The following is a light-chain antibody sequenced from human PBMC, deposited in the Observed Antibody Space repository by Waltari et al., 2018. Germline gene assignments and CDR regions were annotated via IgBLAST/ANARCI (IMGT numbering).Light chain of an antibody. J-gene: IGKJ1*01. CDR3: QQLNGYPPWT. CDR1: QGISNY. V-gene: IGKV1-9*01. CDR2: AAS. Sequence: DIQLTQSPSFLSASVGNRVTITCRASQGISNYLAWYQQKPGKAPKLLIYAASTLHSGVPLRFSGSGSGTEFTLTISSLQPEDFASYFCQQLNGYPPWTFGQGTKVEIK.